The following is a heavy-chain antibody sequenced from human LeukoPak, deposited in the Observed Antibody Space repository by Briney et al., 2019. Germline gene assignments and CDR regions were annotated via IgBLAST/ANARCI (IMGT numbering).Heavy chain of an antibody. J-gene: IGHJ6*03. V-gene: IGHV4-59*01. CDR1: AGSISSNY. CDR2: IYYSGST. D-gene: IGHD6-13*01. Sequence: SETLSLTCTVDAGSISSNYWSWIRQPPGKGLEWIGYIYYSGSTNYNPSLKSRVTISVDTSKNQFSLKLSSVTAADTAVYYCARDGIAAAGSHYYYMDVWGKGTTVTV. CDR3: ARDGIAAAGSHYYYMDV.